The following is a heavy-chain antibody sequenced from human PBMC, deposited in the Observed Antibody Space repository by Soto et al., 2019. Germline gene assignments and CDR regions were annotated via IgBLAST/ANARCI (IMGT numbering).Heavy chain of an antibody. CDR2: INHSGST. J-gene: IGHJ6*01. CDR1: GGSFSGYY. CDR3: ARGRLSYYYGMDV. V-gene: IGHV4-34*01. Sequence: SETLSLTCAVYGGSFSGYYWSWIRQPPGKGLEWIGEINHSGSTNYNPSLKSRVTISVDTSKNQFSLKLTSVTAADTAVYYCARGRLSYYYGMDVWGQGTTVNVSS.